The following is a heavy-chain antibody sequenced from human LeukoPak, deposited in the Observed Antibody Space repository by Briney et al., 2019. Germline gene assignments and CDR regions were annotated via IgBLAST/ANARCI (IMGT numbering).Heavy chain of an antibody. Sequence: GASTKVAWKASGDTFTGYYMHWVRQAPGQGLEWMGWINPNSGGTNYAQKFQGRVTMTRDTSISTAYMELSGLRSDDTAVYYCAREGGGSYSYFDYWGQGTLVTVSS. CDR1: GDTFTGYY. J-gene: IGHJ4*02. CDR3: AREGGGSYSYFDY. CDR2: INPNSGGT. D-gene: IGHD1-26*01. V-gene: IGHV1-2*02.